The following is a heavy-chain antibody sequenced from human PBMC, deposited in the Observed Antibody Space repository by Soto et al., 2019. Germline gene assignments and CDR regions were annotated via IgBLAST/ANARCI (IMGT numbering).Heavy chain of an antibody. CDR1: GSSFITYN. CDR3: ARDRKWELSSSFEY. J-gene: IGHJ4*02. CDR2: ISSSSSTI. V-gene: IGHV3-48*02. D-gene: IGHD1-26*01. Sequence: RLASAASGSSFITYNVNWVPKAPGKGLEWVSYISSSSSTIYYAVSVKGRFTISRDNAKKSLYLQMKSLRDEDTAVYYCARDRKWELSSSFEYWGQGTLVTGSS.